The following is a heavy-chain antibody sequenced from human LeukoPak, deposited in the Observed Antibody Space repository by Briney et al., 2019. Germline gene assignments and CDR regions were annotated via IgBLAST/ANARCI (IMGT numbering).Heavy chain of an antibody. CDR2: INPNSGGT. CDR1: VYTFTGYY. Sequence: GASVKVSCKASVYTFTGYYIHWVRHTPGQALEWMGWINPNSGGTNYTQNSQGRVTMTRDTSISTAYMELSRLRSDDTAVYYCARVISGSLYYWGQGTLVTVSS. CDR3: ARVISGSLYY. D-gene: IGHD1-26*01. J-gene: IGHJ4*02. V-gene: IGHV1-2*02.